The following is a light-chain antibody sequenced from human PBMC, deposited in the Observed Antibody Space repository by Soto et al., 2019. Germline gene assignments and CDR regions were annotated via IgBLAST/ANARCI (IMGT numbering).Light chain of an antibody. Sequence: DIQMSQSPSSLSASVGDRVTITCRASQSISTYLQWYQQKPGKAPKLLIYAASTLQSGVPSRFSGSGSGTDFTLTIYNLQPEDFATYFCQQSFSSPPVTFGQGTKVDIK. CDR2: AAS. CDR1: QSISTY. CDR3: QQSFSSPPVT. J-gene: IGKJ1*01. V-gene: IGKV1-39*01.